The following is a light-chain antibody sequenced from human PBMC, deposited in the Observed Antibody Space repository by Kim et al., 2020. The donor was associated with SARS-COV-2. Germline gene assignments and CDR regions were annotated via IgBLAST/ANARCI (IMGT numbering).Light chain of an antibody. J-gene: IGLJ2*01. CDR2: QDS. V-gene: IGLV3-1*01. Sequence: SYELTQPPSVSVSPGQTASITCSGDKLGDKYACWYQQKPGQSPVLVIYQDSKRPSGIPERSSGSNSGNTATLTISGTQAMDEADYYCPAWDSSTVVFGGG. CDR1: KLGDKY. CDR3: PAWDSSTVV.